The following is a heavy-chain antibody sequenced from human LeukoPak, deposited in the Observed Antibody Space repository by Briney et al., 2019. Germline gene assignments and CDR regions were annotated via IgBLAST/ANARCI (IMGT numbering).Heavy chain of an antibody. V-gene: IGHV3-23*01. Sequence: GGSLRLSCAASGFTFSSYAMSWVRQAPGKGLEWVSTISRSSNNTYYADSVKGRFTISRDNSRTTLSLQMNSLRGDDTAVYYCAKGPHYCSGTSCYSVDYWGQGTLVTVSS. D-gene: IGHD2-15*01. CDR2: ISRSSNNT. CDR3: AKGPHYCSGTSCYSVDY. CDR1: GFTFSSYA. J-gene: IGHJ4*02.